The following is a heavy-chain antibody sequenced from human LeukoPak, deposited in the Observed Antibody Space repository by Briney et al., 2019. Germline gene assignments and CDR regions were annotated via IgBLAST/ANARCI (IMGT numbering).Heavy chain of an antibody. Sequence: GGSLRLSCETSGFTFSNYAMSWVRQAPGKGLEWVANIKQDGSERCYVDSVKGRFTISRDNAKNSLYLQMNSLRAEDTAVYYCARFYDSSGYQRNYFDYWGQGTLVTVSS. D-gene: IGHD3-22*01. V-gene: IGHV3-7*01. J-gene: IGHJ4*02. CDR1: GFTFSNYA. CDR2: IKQDGSER. CDR3: ARFYDSSGYQRNYFDY.